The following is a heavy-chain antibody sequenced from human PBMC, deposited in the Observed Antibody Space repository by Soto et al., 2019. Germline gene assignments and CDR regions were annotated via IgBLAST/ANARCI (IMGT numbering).Heavy chain of an antibody. D-gene: IGHD3-22*01. Sequence: ASVKVSCQISGHTLTELSIHWVRQAPGKGLEWMGGFDPEGGEAIYAQKWHGRVTVTEDTVTGTAYMELRGLKSDDTAVYYCARELNTDSSAYYSFAYWGQGTLVTVSS. V-gene: IGHV1-24*01. CDR3: ARELNTDSSAYYSFAY. J-gene: IGHJ4*02. CDR2: FDPEGGEA. CDR1: GHTLTELS.